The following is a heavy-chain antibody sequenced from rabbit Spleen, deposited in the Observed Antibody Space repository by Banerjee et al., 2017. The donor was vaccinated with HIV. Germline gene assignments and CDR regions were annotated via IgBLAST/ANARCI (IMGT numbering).Heavy chain of an antibody. Sequence: QEQLVESGGGLVTPGESLTLTCRASGFTISSARMHWVRQAPGKGLEWIADILGTNGETRYATWVNGRFTISRDNAQNTVFLQMTSLTAADTATYFCARDGTGGSYFALWGPGTLVTVS. V-gene: IGHV1S47*01. CDR3: ARDGTGGSYFAL. J-gene: IGHJ4*01. CDR2: ILGTNGET. D-gene: IGHD8-1*01. CDR1: GFTISSAR.